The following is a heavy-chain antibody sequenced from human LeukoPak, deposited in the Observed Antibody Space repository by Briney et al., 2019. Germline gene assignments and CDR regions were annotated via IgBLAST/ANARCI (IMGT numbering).Heavy chain of an antibody. Sequence: SETLSLTCAVYGGSFSGYYWSWIRQPPGKGLEWIGEINHSGSTNYNPSLKSRVTISVDTSKNQFSLKLSSVTAADTAVYYCARAPSRRPYCSSTSCYRPFLYYFDYWGQGTLVTVSS. D-gene: IGHD2-2*01. CDR2: INHSGST. V-gene: IGHV4-34*01. J-gene: IGHJ4*02. CDR3: ARAPSRRPYCSSTSCYRPFLYYFDY. CDR1: GGSFSGYY.